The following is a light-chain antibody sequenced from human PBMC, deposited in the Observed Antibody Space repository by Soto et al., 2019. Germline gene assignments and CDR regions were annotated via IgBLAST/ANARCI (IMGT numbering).Light chain of an antibody. J-gene: IGLJ2*01. CDR2: QDS. CDR3: QAWDSSTAWTV. CDR1: KLGDKY. V-gene: IGLV3-1*01. Sequence: SYELPQPPSVSVSPGQTASITCSGDKLGDKYACWYQQKPGQSPVLVIYQDSKRPSGIPERFSGSNSGNTATLTISGTQAMDEADYYCQAWDSSTAWTVFGGGTKLTVL.